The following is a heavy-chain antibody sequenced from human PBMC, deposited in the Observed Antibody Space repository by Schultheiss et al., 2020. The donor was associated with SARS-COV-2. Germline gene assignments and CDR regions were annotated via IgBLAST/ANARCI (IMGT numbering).Heavy chain of an antibody. CDR1: GFTFSSYE. V-gene: IGHV3-48*03. D-gene: IGHD5-18*01. J-gene: IGHJ4*02. CDR2: ISSSGSTI. CDR3: AKDGLAYSYGFSYFDF. Sequence: GGSLRLSCAASGFTFSSYEMNWVRQAPGKGLEWVSYISSSGSTIYYADSVKGRFTISRDNAKNTLYLQMNSLRAEDTAVYYCAKDGLAYSYGFSYFDFWGQGTLVTVSS.